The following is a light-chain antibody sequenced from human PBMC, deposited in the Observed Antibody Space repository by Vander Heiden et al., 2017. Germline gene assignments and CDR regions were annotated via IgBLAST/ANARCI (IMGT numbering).Light chain of an antibody. CDR2: AAS. J-gene: IGKJ2*01. Sequence: DIQMTLSPSSLSASVGDRVTITCRASQGISSYLNWYQQKPGKAPNLLIYAASSLQTGVPPRFSGSGSGTDFTLTISSLQPEDFATYYCQQCDNTPRTFGQGTKLEIQ. V-gene: IGKV1-39*01. CDR1: QGISSY. CDR3: QQCDNTPRT.